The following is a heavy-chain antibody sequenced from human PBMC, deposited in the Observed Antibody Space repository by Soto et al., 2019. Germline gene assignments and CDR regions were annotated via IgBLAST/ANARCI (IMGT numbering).Heavy chain of an antibody. D-gene: IGHD3-10*01. CDR3: ARVKTSPRSAG. CDR2: IKEDGSEK. CDR1: GFTFSDHY. V-gene: IGHV3-7*01. Sequence: EVQLVESGGGLVQPGGSLRLSCVASGFTFSDHYMSWVRQAPGKGLGWVANIKEDGSEKYYVDTVKARLTISRDNAENSLYVQMESLRADETTVYFLARVKTSPRSAGGGQGTLVTVSS. J-gene: IGHJ1*01.